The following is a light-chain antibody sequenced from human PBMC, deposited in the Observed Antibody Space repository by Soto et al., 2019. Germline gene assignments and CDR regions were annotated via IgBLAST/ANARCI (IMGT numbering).Light chain of an antibody. CDR3: QQYDTSHLT. CDR1: QSVTSSY. J-gene: IGKJ4*01. CDR2: AIS. Sequence: ENVLTQSPGTLSLSPGERATISCRASQSVTSSYLAWYQQKPGQAPSLLIYAISSRATGIPDRFSGSGSGTDFTLTISRLEPEDFAVYYCQQYDTSHLTFGGGTKVEIK. V-gene: IGKV3-20*01.